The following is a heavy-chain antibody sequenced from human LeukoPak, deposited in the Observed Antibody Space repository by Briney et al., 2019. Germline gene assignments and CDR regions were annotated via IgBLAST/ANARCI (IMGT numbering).Heavy chain of an antibody. D-gene: IGHD3-22*01. CDR3: ARLWGVDSSGYYQYYFDY. CDR1: GYSFTNYW. Sequence: GESLKISCKGSGYSFTNYWIGWVRQMPGKGLEWMGIIYPGDSDTRYSPSFQGQVTISADKSISTAYLQWSSLKASDTAMYYCARLWGVDSSGYYQYYFDYWGQGTLVTVSS. J-gene: IGHJ4*02. V-gene: IGHV5-51*01. CDR2: IYPGDSDT.